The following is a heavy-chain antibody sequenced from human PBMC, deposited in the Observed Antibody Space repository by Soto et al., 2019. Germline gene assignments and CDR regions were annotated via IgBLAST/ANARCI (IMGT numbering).Heavy chain of an antibody. CDR2: IWHDGMNK. CDR3: AIDRGSDDPIDY. Sequence: GGSLRLSCAASGFTFSSYGMHWVRQAPGKGLEWVAVIWHDGMNKYYADSVRGRFTISRDNSKNTLYLQMNSLRAEDTAVYYCAIDRGSDDPIDYWGQGTLVTVSS. V-gene: IGHV3-33*01. D-gene: IGHD3-10*01. J-gene: IGHJ4*02. CDR1: GFTFSSYG.